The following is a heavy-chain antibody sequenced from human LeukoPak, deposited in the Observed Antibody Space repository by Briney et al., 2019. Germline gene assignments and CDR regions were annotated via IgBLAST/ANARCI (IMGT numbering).Heavy chain of an antibody. CDR2: IKSKTDGGAT. D-gene: IGHD2-2*01. CDR3: TTYCSSTSCFPFDP. Sequence: GGSLRLSCAASGFTFSNAWISWVRQAPGKGLEWVGRIKSKTDGGATDYAAPVKGRFTISRDDSKNTLYLQMSSLKTEDTAVYYCTTYCSSTSCFPFDPWGQGTLVTVSS. CDR1: GFTFSNAW. J-gene: IGHJ5*02. V-gene: IGHV3-15*01.